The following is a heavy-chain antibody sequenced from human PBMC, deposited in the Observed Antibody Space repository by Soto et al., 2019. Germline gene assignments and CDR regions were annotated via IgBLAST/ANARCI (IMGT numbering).Heavy chain of an antibody. D-gene: IGHD2-2*01. J-gene: IGHJ4*02. V-gene: IGHV1-18*01. CDR1: GYTFTDYG. CDR3: AREESCSSTSCVTR. CDR2: ISPYNGTT. Sequence: QIHLVQSGPEVKKPGASVKVSCQTSGYTFTDYGVTWVRQAPGQGREWIGWISPYNGTTTYARTLRGRFNLTTDTSTTTAYLELRNLTSDDTATYYCAREESCSSTSCVTRWGQGTLVTVSS.